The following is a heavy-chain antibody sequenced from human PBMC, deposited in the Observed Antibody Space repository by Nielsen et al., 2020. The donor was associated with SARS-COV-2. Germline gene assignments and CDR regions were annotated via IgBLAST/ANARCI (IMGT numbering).Heavy chain of an antibody. CDR3: ARDFRDDSSGYEGSY. D-gene: IGHD3-22*01. J-gene: IGHJ4*02. Sequence: GGSLRLSCAASGFTFSSYSMNWVRQAPGKGLEWVSYISSSSSTIYYADSVKGRFTISRDNAKNSLYLQMNSLRDEDTAVYYCARDFRDDSSGYEGSYWGQGTLVTVSS. CDR2: ISSSSSTI. CDR1: GFTFSSYS. V-gene: IGHV3-48*02.